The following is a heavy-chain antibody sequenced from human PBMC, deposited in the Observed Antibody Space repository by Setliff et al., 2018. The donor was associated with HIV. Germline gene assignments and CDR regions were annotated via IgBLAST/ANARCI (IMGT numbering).Heavy chain of an antibody. CDR1: GGTFSSYA. D-gene: IGHD6-13*01. CDR2: IIPIFGTA. V-gene: IGHV1-69*13. J-gene: IGHJ3*02. CDR3: ARDGSSTWTGVRAFDI. Sequence: ASVMVSCKASGGTFSSYAITWVRQAPGQGLEWMGGIIPIFGTANYAQKFQGRVTITADESTSTAYMELSSLRSEDTAEYYCARDGSSTWTGVRAFDIWGQGTMVTVSS.